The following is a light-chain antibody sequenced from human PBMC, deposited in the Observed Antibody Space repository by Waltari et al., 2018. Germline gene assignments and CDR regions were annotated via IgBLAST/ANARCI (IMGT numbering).Light chain of an antibody. Sequence: QSALTQPASVSGSPGQSLAVSCTGSSSDVGTYNLVSWYQQHPGKAPKLIIYEATKRPSGVSNSCSGSKSGNMASLTISGLQAEDEAEYYCCSFAGRSTWVFGTGTKVTVL. CDR1: SSDVGTYNL. V-gene: IGLV2-23*01. J-gene: IGLJ1*01. CDR2: EAT. CDR3: CSFAGRSTWV.